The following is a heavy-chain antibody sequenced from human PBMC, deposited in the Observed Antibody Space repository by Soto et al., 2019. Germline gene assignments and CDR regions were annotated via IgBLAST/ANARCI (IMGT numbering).Heavy chain of an antibody. CDR3: ARGNPITIFGVVTRLMDV. J-gene: IGHJ6*02. CDR1: GYTFTSYD. D-gene: IGHD3-3*01. V-gene: IGHV1-8*01. CDR2: MNPNSGNT. Sequence: ASVKVSCKASGYTFTSYDINWVRQATGQGLEWMGWMNPNSGNTGYAQKFQGRVTMTRNTPISTAYMELSSLRSEDTAVYYCARGNPITIFGVVTRLMDVWGQGTTVTVSS.